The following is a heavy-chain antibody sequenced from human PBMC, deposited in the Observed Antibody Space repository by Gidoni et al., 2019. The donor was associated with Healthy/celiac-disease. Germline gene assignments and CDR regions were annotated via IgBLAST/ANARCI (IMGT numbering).Heavy chain of an antibody. Sequence: EVQLLESGGGLVQPGGSLRLSCAASGFTFSSYAMSWVRQAPGKGLEWVSAISGSGGSTYYADSVKGRFTISRDNSKNTLYLQMNSLRAEDTAVYYFANSPTPSSPFFDYWGQGTLVTVSS. D-gene: IGHD2-2*01. J-gene: IGHJ4*02. V-gene: IGHV3-23*01. CDR2: ISGSGGST. CDR3: ANSPTPSSPFFDY. CDR1: GFTFSSYA.